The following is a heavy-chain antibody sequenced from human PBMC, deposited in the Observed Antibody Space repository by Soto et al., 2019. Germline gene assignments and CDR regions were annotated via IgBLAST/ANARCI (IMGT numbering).Heavy chain of an antibody. J-gene: IGHJ6*02. Sequence: PGGSLRLSCAASGFTFSSYCMHGVRQAPGKGLEWVAVISYDGSNKYYADSVKGRFTISRDNSKNTLYLQMNSLRSEDTAVYYCAKDMTTAFSGYYYGMDVWGQGTTVTFSS. D-gene: IGHD4-4*01. CDR1: GFTFSSYC. CDR3: AKDMTTAFSGYYYGMDV. V-gene: IGHV3-30*18. CDR2: ISYDGSNK.